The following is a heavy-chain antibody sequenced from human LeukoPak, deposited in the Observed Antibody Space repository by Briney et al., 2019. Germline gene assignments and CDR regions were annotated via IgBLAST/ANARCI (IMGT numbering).Heavy chain of an antibody. V-gene: IGHV3-23*01. CDR1: GCTFYNYA. J-gene: IGHJ6*03. CDR2: MSANGDTT. CDR3: AKRSTQTTPSNYIYFYMDV. D-gene: IGHD4-11*01. Sequence: PGGSLRLSCAASGCTFYNYAMTWVRQAPGRGLEWVAAMSANGDTTYYADSVRGRSTISRDNFKNTLYLEMNSLRAEDTAVYYCAKRSTQTTPSNYIYFYMDVWGKGTTVTVS.